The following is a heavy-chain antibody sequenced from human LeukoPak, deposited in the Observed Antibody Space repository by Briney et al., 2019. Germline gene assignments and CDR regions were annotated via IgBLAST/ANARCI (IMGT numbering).Heavy chain of an antibody. D-gene: IGHD5-12*01. Sequence: SETLSLTCAVYGGSFSGYYWSWIRQPPGKGLEWIGSIYYSGSTYYNPSLKSRVTISVDTSKNQFSLKLSSVTAADTAVYYCARHHVDIVATIYFDYWGQGTLVTVSS. CDR2: IYYSGST. CDR1: GGSFSGYY. V-gene: IGHV4-34*01. CDR3: ARHHVDIVATIYFDY. J-gene: IGHJ4*02.